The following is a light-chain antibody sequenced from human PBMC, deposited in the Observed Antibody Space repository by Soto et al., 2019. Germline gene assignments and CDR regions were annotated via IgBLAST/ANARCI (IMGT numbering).Light chain of an antibody. CDR3: QDYDYSLTASV. CDR2: GNR. V-gene: IGLV1-40*01. Sequence: QSVLTQPPSVSGAPGQRVTLSCTGNSSNLGAGYDVHWYQQLPGAAPKLVIFGNRNRPSGVPERFSGSKSGTSASLAITGLHAEDESDYYCQDYDYSLTASVFGGGTKLTVL. J-gene: IGLJ3*02. CDR1: SSNLGAGYD.